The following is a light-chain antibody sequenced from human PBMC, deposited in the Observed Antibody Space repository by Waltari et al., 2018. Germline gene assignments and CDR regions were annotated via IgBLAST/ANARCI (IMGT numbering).Light chain of an antibody. V-gene: IGLV3-10*01. J-gene: IGLJ1*01. Sequence: SYELTQTPSVSVSPGQTARITCSGHELPRKYAYWFQLKSGQAPRLVIYEDTKRPSGIPERFSGSSSGTVATLTITGAQVDDEADYYCYSSDSTGLRVFGGGTTVVVL. CDR2: EDT. CDR1: ELPRKY. CDR3: YSSDSTGLRV.